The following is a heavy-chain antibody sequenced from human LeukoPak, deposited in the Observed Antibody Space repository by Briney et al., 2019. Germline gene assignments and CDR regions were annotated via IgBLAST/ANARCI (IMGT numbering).Heavy chain of an antibody. J-gene: IGHJ4*02. CDR3: ARTMVRGVAPATY. V-gene: IGHV1-46*03. CDR2: INHSGGST. CDR1: GYTFTSYY. D-gene: IGHD3-10*01. Sequence: ASVKVSCKASGYTFTSYYMHWVRQAPGQGLEWMGLINHSGGSTSYAQKFQGRVTMTRDTSKSTVYMELSSLRSEDAAVYYCARTMVRGVAPATYWGQGTLVTVSS.